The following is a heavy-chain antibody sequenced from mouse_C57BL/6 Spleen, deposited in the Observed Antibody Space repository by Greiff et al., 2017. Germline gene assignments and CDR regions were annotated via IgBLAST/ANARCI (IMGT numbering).Heavy chain of an antibody. CDR1: GYSFTGYY. Sequence: VHVKQSGPELVKPGASVKISCKASGYSFTGYYMHWVKQSHGNILDWIGYIYPYNGVSSYNQKFKGKATLTVDKSSSTAYMELRSLTSEDSAVYYCASHYYDYEGYFDYWGQGTTLTVSS. J-gene: IGHJ2*01. D-gene: IGHD2-4*01. CDR3: ASHYYDYEGYFDY. CDR2: IYPYNGVS. V-gene: IGHV1-31*01.